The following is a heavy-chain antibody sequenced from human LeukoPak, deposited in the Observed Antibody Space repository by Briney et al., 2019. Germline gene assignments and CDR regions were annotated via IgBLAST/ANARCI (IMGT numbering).Heavy chain of an antibody. CDR2: ISSSSSNI. Sequence: PGGSLRLSCAASGFTFSSYSMNWVRQAPGKGLEWVSSISSSSSNIYYADSVKGRFTISRDNAKNSLYLQMNSLRAEDTALYYCAKTPAYDFWSGYYFDYWGQGTLVTVSS. CDR3: AKTPAYDFWSGYYFDY. CDR1: GFTFSSYS. D-gene: IGHD3-3*01. J-gene: IGHJ4*02. V-gene: IGHV3-21*04.